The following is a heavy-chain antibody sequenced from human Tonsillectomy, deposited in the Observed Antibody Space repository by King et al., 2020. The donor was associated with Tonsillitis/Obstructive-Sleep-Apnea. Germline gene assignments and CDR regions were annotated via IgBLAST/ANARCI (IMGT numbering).Heavy chain of an antibody. CDR2: INPSGGST. J-gene: IGHJ4*02. V-gene: IGHV1-46*01. D-gene: IGHD6-19*01. CDR1: GYTFTGYY. Sequence: VQLVESGAEVKKPGASVKVSCKASGYTFTGYYMHWVRQAPGQGLEWMGIINPSGGSTSYAQKFQGRVTMTSDTSTSTVYMKLSSLRSEDTAVYYCARSVAVAGTFDYWGQGTLVTVSS. CDR3: ARSVAVAGTFDY.